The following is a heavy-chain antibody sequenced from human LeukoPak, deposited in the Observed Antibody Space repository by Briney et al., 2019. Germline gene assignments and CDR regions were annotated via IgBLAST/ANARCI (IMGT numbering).Heavy chain of an antibody. J-gene: IGHJ4*02. CDR1: GFTFGDTW. CDR3: ATSYDMGWLIGY. Sequence: GGSLRLSCAASGFTFGDTWMNRVRQVPGQGLEWVANIKQDGSEKFYVASVKGRFTISRDNGKSSLYLQMNSLRAEDTALYYCATSYDMGWLIGYWGQGTLVTVSS. V-gene: IGHV3-7*03. CDR2: IKQDGSEK. D-gene: IGHD3/OR15-3a*01.